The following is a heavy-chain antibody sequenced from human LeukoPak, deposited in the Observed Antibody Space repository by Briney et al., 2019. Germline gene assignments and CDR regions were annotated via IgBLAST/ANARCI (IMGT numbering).Heavy chain of an antibody. CDR3: ARAYFGEEPDY. Sequence: GGSLRLSCAASGFTFSSYWMHWVRQAPGKGLVWVSRINSDGSSTSYADSVKGRFTISRDNAKNTLHLQMNSLRAEDTAVYYCARAYFGEEPDYWGQGTLVTVSS. J-gene: IGHJ4*02. CDR2: INSDGSST. CDR1: GFTFSSYW. V-gene: IGHV3-74*01. D-gene: IGHD3-10*01.